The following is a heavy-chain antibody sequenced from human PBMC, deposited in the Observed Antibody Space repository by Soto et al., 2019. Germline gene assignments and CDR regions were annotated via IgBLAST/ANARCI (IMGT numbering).Heavy chain of an antibody. J-gene: IGHJ6*02. CDR2: IYSGGST. Sequence: EVQLVESGGGLIQPGGSLRLSCAASGFTVSSNYMSWVRQAPGKGLEWVSVIYSGGSTSYADSVKGRFTISRDNSKNTLYLQMNSLRGEDTAVYYCARDQAAALPYYCYYGMDVWGQGTTVTVSS. CDR1: GFTVSSNY. CDR3: ARDQAAALPYYCYYGMDV. D-gene: IGHD6-13*01. V-gene: IGHV3-53*01.